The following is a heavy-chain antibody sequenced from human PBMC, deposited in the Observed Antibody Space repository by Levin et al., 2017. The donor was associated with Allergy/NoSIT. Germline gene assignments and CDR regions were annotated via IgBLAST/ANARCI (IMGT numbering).Heavy chain of an antibody. J-gene: IGHJ6*02. D-gene: IGHD2-2*01. V-gene: IGHV3-66*01. Sequence: LSLTCAASGFTVSSNYMSWVRQAPGKGLEWVSIIYSGGSTYYADSVKGRFTISRDNSKNTLYLQMNILRAEDTAVYYCARDQGSSVTYYHYYGMDVWGQGTTVTVSS. CDR1: GFTVSSNY. CDR3: ARDQGSSVTYYHYYGMDV. CDR2: IYSGGST.